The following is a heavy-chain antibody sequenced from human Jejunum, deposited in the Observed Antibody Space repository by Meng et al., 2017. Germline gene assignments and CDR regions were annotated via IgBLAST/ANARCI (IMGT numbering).Heavy chain of an antibody. CDR1: EFTVSTNY. CDR2: IYSGGST. CDR3: ARGGGSGMKYWYYFDY. Sequence: GESLKISCAASEFTVSTNYMSWVRQAPGKGLEWGSVIYSGGSTFYADSVKGRFTISRDNSKNTLFLQMNSLRAEDTAVYYCARGGGSGMKYWYYFDYWGQGTLVTVSS. V-gene: IGHV3-53*01. J-gene: IGHJ4*02. D-gene: IGHD1-26*01.